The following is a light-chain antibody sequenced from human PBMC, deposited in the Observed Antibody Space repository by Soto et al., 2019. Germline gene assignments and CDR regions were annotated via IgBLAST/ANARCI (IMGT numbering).Light chain of an antibody. CDR2: GAS. CDR3: QLYNRNAWS. V-gene: IGKV1-5*01. CDR1: QSVGTW. Sequence: DIQMTQSPSTLSASVGGRVTITCRASQSVGTWVAWYQQKPGKAPKLLIYGASNLESGVPSRFSGSGSGTEFTLTITTLQPDDFAPYFCQLYNRNAWSFGPGTKV. J-gene: IGKJ1*01.